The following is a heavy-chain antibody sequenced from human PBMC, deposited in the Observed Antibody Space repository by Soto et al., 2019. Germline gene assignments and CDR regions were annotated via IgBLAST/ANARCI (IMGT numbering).Heavy chain of an antibody. V-gene: IGHV3-21*01. J-gene: IGHJ4*02. CDR3: ARDLSGYSYSDY. D-gene: IGHD5-18*01. Sequence: GGSLRLSCAASGFTFSSYSMNWVRQAPGKGLEWVSSISSSSSYIYYADSMKGRFTISRDNAKNSLYLQMNSLGAEDTAVYYCARDLSGYSYSDYWGQGTLVTVSS. CDR2: ISSSSSYI. CDR1: GFTFSSYS.